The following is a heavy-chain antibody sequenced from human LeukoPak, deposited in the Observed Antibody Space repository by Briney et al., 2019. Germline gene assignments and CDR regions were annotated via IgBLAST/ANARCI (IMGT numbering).Heavy chain of an antibody. J-gene: IGHJ6*02. CDR2: IRGSGGST. Sequence: GGSLRLSCAASGFTFSSYAMSWVRQAPGKGLEWVSAIRGSGGSTYYADSVKGRFTISRDNSKNTLYLQMNSLRAEDTAVYYCAKDEWIVGYYYYYGMDVWGQGTTVTVSS. CDR3: AKDEWIVGYYYYYGMDV. CDR1: GFTFSSYA. V-gene: IGHV3-23*01. D-gene: IGHD1-26*01.